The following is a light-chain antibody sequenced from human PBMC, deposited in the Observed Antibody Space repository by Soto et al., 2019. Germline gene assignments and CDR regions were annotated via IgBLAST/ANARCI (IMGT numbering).Light chain of an antibody. CDR3: CSYAGISTFKV. Sequence: QSVLTQPASVSGSPGQSITISCTGTSSDVGSYNLVSWYQQHPGKAPKLMIYEGSKRPSGVSNRFSGSKSGNTASLTISGLQAEDEADYYCCSYAGISTFKVFGTVTKVTVL. CDR2: EGS. J-gene: IGLJ1*01. CDR1: SSDVGSYNL. V-gene: IGLV2-23*01.